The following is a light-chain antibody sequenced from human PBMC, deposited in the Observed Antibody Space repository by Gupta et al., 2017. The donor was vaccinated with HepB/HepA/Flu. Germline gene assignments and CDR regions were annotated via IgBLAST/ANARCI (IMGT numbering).Light chain of an antibody. V-gene: IGLV3-21*03. J-gene: IGLJ3*02. Sequence: SYVLTQPPSVSVAPGKTASITCGGNDIGSKSVHWYQQKPGQAPLLVVYGDSDRPSGIPDRFSGSNSGNTATLTISRVEAGDEADYYCQVWDSFTDNQVVFGGGTKLTVL. CDR2: GDS. CDR3: QVWDSFTDNQVV. CDR1: DIGSKS.